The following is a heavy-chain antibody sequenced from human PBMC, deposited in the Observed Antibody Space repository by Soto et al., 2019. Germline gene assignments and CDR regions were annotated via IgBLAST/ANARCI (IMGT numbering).Heavy chain of an antibody. CDR1: GYSFTIYW. J-gene: IGHJ6*02. CDR3: ARGSSSYYYYYGMDV. D-gene: IGHD6-13*01. Sequence: ESLKLSCQGSGYSFTIYWIGWVRQMPGKGLEWMGIIYPGDSDTRYSPSFQGQVTISADKSISTAYLQWSSLKASDTAMYYCARGSSSYYYYYGMDVWGQGTTVTVSS. V-gene: IGHV5-51*01. CDR2: IYPGDSDT.